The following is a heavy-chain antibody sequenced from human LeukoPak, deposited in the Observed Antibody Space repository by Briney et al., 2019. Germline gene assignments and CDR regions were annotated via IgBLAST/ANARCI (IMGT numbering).Heavy chain of an antibody. CDR2: VDPEDGET. J-gene: IGHJ3*02. CDR3: AAVAGTHDAFDI. CDR1: GYTFTDYY. Sequence: ASVKVSCKASGYTFTDYYMHWVQQAPGKGLEWMGRVDPEDGETIYAEKFQGRVTITADTSTDTAYMELSSLRSEDTAVYYCAAVAGTHDAFDIWGQGTMVTVSS. D-gene: IGHD6-19*01. V-gene: IGHV1-69-2*01.